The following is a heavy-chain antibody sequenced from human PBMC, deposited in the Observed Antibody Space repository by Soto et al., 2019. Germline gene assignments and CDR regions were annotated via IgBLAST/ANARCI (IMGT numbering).Heavy chain of an antibody. D-gene: IGHD3-22*01. CDR1: GFTFSSYG. V-gene: IGHV3-30*18. J-gene: IGHJ4*02. Sequence: QVQLVESGGGVVQPGRSLRLSCAASGFTFSSYGMHWVRQAPGKGLEWVAVISYDGSNKYYADSVKGRFTISRDNSKNPLYLQMNSLRAEDTAVYYCAKGGYYYDSSGYPFDYWGQGTLVTVSS. CDR3: AKGGYYYDSSGYPFDY. CDR2: ISYDGSNK.